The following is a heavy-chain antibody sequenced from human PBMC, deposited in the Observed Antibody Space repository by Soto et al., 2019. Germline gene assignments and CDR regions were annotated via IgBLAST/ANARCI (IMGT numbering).Heavy chain of an antibody. Sequence: ASVKVSCKASGYTFTSYGISWVRQAPGQGLEWMGWISAYNGNTNYAQKLQGRVTMTTDTSTSTAYMELRSLRFDDTAVYYCARQKSHSYGSKRASAFVIWGQGTMVTVSS. CDR1: GYTFTSYG. CDR3: ARQKSHSYGSKRASAFVI. V-gene: IGHV1-18*01. D-gene: IGHD5-18*01. CDR2: ISAYNGNT. J-gene: IGHJ3*02.